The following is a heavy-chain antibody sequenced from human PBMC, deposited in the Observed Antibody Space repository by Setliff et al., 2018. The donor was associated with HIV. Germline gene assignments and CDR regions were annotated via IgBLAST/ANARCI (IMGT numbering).Heavy chain of an antibody. J-gene: IGHJ4*02. CDR1: GGSVRNSSIY. Sequence: LSLTCTVSGGSVRNSSIYWGWIRQSPGKGLEWIGSVYYSGSTYRNPSLRSRVTMSVDTSKNQFSLELNSVTAADTARYYCAGRGTSGWYSYYFDYWGQGTLVTVSS. CDR2: VYYSGST. CDR3: AGRGTSGWYSYYFDY. D-gene: IGHD6-19*01. V-gene: IGHV4-39*01.